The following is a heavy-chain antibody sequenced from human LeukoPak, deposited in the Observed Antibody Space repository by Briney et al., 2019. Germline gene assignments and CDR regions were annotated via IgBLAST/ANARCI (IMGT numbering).Heavy chain of an antibody. J-gene: IGHJ5*02. CDR1: GGTFSSYT. V-gene: IGHV1-69*02. CDR2: IIPILGIA. D-gene: IGHD3-22*01. CDR3: ARRYDSSGYAPFDP. Sequence: SVKVSCKASGGTFSSYTISWVRQAPGQGLEWMGRIIPILGIANYAQKFRGRVTITADQSTSTAYMELSSLRSEDTAVYYCARRYDSSGYAPFDPWGQGTLVTVSS.